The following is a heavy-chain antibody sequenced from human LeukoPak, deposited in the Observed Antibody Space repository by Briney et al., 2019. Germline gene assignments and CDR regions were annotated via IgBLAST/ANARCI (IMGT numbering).Heavy chain of an antibody. Sequence: GGSLRLSCAASEFTFNIYWMSWVRQAPGKGLEWVANIKQDGSEKYYVDSVEGRFTISRDNAKNSLYLQMNSLRAEDTAVYYCARVRFLERSQYYFDYWGLGTLVTVSS. CDR2: IKQDGSEK. D-gene: IGHD3-3*01. CDR3: ARVRFLERSQYYFDY. J-gene: IGHJ4*02. V-gene: IGHV3-7*01. CDR1: EFTFNIYW.